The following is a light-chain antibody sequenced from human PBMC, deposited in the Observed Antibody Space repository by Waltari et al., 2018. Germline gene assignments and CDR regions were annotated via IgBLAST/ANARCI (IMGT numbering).Light chain of an antibody. V-gene: IGLV2-14*03. J-gene: IGLJ3*02. CDR2: DVS. Sequence: QSALTQPASVSGSPGQSITISCTGTSSDVGGYNYVSWYQQHPGKAPKLMISDVSNRPSGVSNRFSGSKSGNTASRTISGLQAEDGADYYCSSYTSSSTLWVFGGGTKLTVL. CDR1: SSDVGGYNY. CDR3: SSYTSSSTLWV.